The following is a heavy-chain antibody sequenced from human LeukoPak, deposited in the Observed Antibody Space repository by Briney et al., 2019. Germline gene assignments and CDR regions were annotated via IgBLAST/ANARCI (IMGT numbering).Heavy chain of an antibody. D-gene: IGHD3-22*01. V-gene: IGHV3-30*03. CDR1: GFTFSTYG. Sequence: GGSLRLSCAASGFTFSTYGMHWVRQAPGKGLEWVAVISYDGSNKYYAESMKGRLTISRDNSRNTVYMQMSSLRTEGTAVYYCARDPRGPTTYDSSARDSLDYWGQGTLVTVSS. J-gene: IGHJ4*02. CDR2: ISYDGSNK. CDR3: ARDPRGPTTYDSSARDSLDY.